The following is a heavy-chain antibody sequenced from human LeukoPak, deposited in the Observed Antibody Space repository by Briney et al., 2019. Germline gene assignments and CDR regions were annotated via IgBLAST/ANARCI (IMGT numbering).Heavy chain of an antibody. CDR2: INPNSGGT. J-gene: IGHJ4*02. V-gene: IGHV1-2*02. CDR3: ARAQEYYYDSSGYKE. CDR1: GYTFTGYY. Sequence: GASVKVSCKASGYTFTGYYMHWVRQAPGQGLEWMGWINPNSGGTNYAQKFQGRVTMTRDTSISTAYMELSRLRSDDTAVYYCARAQEYYYDSSGYKEWGQGTLVTVSS. D-gene: IGHD3-22*01.